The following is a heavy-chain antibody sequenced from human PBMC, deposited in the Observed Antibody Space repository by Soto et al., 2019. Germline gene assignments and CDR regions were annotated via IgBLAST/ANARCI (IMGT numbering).Heavy chain of an antibody. Sequence: QLQLQESGPGLVKPSETLSLTCTVSGGSISSSSYYWGWIRQPPGKGLEWIGSIYYSGSTYYNPSLKSRVTISVDTSKNQFSLKLSSVTAADTAVYYCARLGGGQWLVRGIFDYWGQGTLVTVSS. D-gene: IGHD6-19*01. CDR2: IYYSGST. V-gene: IGHV4-39*01. CDR3: ARLGGGQWLVRGIFDY. J-gene: IGHJ4*02. CDR1: GGSISSSSYY.